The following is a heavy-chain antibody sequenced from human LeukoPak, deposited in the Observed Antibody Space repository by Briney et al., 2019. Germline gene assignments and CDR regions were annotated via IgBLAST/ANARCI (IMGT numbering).Heavy chain of an antibody. CDR1: GGSFSGYY. V-gene: IGHV4-34*01. Sequence: SETLSLTCAVYGGSFSGYYWSWIRQPPGKGLEWIGEINHSGSTNYNPSLKSRVTISVDTSKNQFSLKLSSVTAADTAVYYCAGGLRQQLRTYYYYMDVWGKGTTVTVSS. D-gene: IGHD6-13*01. CDR3: AGGLRQQLRTYYYYMDV. J-gene: IGHJ6*03. CDR2: INHSGST.